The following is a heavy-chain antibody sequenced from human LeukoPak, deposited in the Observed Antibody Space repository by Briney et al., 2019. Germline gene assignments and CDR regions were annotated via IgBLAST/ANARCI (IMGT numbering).Heavy chain of an antibody. J-gene: IGHJ4*02. V-gene: IGHV4-59*01. CDR3: ASYSNSWYYFDY. D-gene: IGHD6-13*01. CDR2: MYYSGNS. CDR1: GGSITSYY. Sequence: PSETLSLTCTVSGGSITSYYWGWIRQPPGKGLEWIGYMYYSGNSYYNPSLKSRVTISVDTSKNQFSLKLSSMTAADTAVYYCASYSNSWYYFDYWGQGTLVTVSS.